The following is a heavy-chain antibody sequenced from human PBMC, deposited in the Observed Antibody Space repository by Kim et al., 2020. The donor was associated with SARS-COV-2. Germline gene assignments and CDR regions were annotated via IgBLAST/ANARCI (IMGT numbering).Heavy chain of an antibody. V-gene: IGHV1-69*13. CDR3: ARSYYYDSSGYYYEGADDAFDI. D-gene: IGHD3-22*01. CDR2: IIPIFGTA. J-gene: IGHJ3*02. Sequence: SVKVSCKASGGTFSSYAISWVRQAPGQGLEWMGGIIPIFGTANYAQKFQGRVTITADESTSTAYMELSSLRSEDTAVYYCARSYYYDSSGYYYEGADDAFDIWGQGTMVTVSS. CDR1: GGTFSSYA.